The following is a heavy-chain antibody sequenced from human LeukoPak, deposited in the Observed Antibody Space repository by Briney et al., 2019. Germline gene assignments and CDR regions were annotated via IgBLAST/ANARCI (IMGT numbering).Heavy chain of an antibody. V-gene: IGHV4-34*01. D-gene: IGHD6-19*01. Sequence: SETLSLTCAVYGGSFSGYYWSWIRQPPGKGLEWIGEINHSGSTNYNPSLKSRVTISVDTSKNQFSLKLSSVTAADAAVYFCARVLAVAGTAFDYWGQGTLVTVSS. CDR3: ARVLAVAGTAFDY. CDR1: GGSFSGYY. CDR2: INHSGST. J-gene: IGHJ4*02.